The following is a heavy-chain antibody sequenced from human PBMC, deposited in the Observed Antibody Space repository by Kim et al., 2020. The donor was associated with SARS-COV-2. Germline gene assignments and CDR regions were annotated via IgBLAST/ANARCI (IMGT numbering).Heavy chain of an antibody. CDR3: ARGARITMFREVSWYFDL. Sequence: GGSLRLSCAASGFAFNSHTMHWVRQAPGKGLEWVALISYDGSYKYYADSVKGRHTISSDNPKNTLYLQMSSLRAEDTAVYYCARGARITMFREVSWYFDLWGRGTLVTVSS. V-gene: IGHV3-30-3*01. D-gene: IGHD3-10*01. CDR2: ISYDGSYK. J-gene: IGHJ2*01. CDR1: GFAFNSHT.